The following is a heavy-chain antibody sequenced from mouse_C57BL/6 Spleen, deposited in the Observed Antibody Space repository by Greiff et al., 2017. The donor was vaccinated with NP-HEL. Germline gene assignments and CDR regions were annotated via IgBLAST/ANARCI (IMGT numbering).Heavy chain of an antibody. CDR3: ARDDGGGAMDY. V-gene: IGHV5-16*01. J-gene: IGHJ4*01. CDR2: INYDGSST. CDR1: GFTFSDYY. Sequence: EVQVVESEGGLVQPGSSMKLSCTASGFTFSDYYMAWVRQVPEKGLEWVANINYDGSSTYYLDSLKSRFIISRDNAKNILYLQMSSLKSEDTATYYCARDDGGGAMDYWGQGTSVTVSS.